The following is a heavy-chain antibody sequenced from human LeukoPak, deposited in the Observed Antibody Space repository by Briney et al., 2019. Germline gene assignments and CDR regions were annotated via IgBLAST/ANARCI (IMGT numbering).Heavy chain of an antibody. D-gene: IGHD1-26*01. Sequence: GASVKVSCKASGYTFTSSYMHWVRQAPGQGLEWMGIINPSGGSTSYAQKFQGRVTMTRDMSTSTVYLELSSLRSDDTAVYYCAKGSDRSFVEALYYFDYWGQGTLVTVSS. CDR1: GYTFTSSY. J-gene: IGHJ4*02. CDR3: AKGSDRSFVEALYYFDY. V-gene: IGHV1-46*01. CDR2: INPSGGST.